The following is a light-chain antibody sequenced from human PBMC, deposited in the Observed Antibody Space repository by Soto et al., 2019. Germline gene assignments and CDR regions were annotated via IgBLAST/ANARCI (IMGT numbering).Light chain of an antibody. CDR2: RNN. J-gene: IGLJ3*02. CDR1: SYNIGSNY. V-gene: IGLV1-47*01. CDR3: AAWDDSLSGWV. Sequence: QSVLTQPPSASGTPGQRVTISCSGSSYNIGSNYVYWYQQLPGTAPKLLIYRNNQRPSGVPDRFSGSKSGTSASLAISGLRSEDEDDYYCAAWDDSLSGWVFGGGTKLTVL.